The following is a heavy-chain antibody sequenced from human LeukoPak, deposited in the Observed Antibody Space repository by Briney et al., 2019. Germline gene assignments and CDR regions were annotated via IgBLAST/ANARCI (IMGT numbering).Heavy chain of an antibody. J-gene: IGHJ5*02. D-gene: IGHD3-3*01. CDR3: AKDQGTYYDFWSGYYRGFDP. Sequence: GGSLRLSCAASGFTFSSYAMSWVRQAPGKGLEWVSAISGSGGSTYYADSVKGRFTISRDNSKNTLYLQMNSLGAEDTAVYYCAKDQGTYYDFWSGYYRGFDPWGQGTLVTVSS. CDR1: GFTFSSYA. CDR2: ISGSGGST. V-gene: IGHV3-23*01.